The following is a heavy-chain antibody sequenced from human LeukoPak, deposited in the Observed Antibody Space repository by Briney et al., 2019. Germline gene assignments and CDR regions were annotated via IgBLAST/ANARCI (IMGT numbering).Heavy chain of an antibody. J-gene: IGHJ4*02. CDR1: GFTFSRYE. Sequence: GGSLRLSCAASGFTFSRYEMTWVRQAPGKGLEWVSYISSSGSTIFYADSVKGRFTISRDNAKNSLYLQMNSLRADDTAVYYCARAEGRWWMSYWGQGTLVTVSS. D-gene: IGHD2-8*02. CDR2: ISSSGSTI. V-gene: IGHV3-48*03. CDR3: ARAEGRWWMSY.